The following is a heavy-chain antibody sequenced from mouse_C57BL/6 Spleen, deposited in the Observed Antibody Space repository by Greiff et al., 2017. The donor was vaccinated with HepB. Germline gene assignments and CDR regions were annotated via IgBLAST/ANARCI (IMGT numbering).Heavy chain of an antibody. CDR1: GYAFSSSW. Sequence: VQLQQSGPELVKPGASVKISCKASGYAFSSSWMNWVKQRPGKGLEWIGRIYPGDGDTNYNGKFKGKATLTADKSSSTAYMQLSSLTSEDSAVYFCASADYYGDLDWFAYWGQGTLVTVSA. V-gene: IGHV1-82*01. CDR3: ASADYYGDLDWFAY. CDR2: IYPGDGDT. D-gene: IGHD1-2*01. J-gene: IGHJ3*01.